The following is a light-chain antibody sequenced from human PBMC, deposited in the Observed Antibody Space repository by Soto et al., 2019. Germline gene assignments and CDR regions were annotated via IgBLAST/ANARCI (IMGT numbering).Light chain of an antibody. V-gene: IGKV3-20*01. CDR1: QSVTGSY. CDR2: RPS. J-gene: IGKJ5*01. CDR3: QQYGSSPPLT. Sequence: EIVLTQFPGTLSLSPGERATLPCTPIQSVTGSYLARYQQKPGQAPRLLIYRPSSIATGIHDRLSHIGSGTDFTLTISRLEPQDFSVYYCQQYGSSPPLTFGQGTRLEIK.